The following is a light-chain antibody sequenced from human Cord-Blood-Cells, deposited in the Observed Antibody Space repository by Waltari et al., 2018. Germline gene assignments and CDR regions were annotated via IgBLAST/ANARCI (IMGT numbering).Light chain of an antibody. J-gene: IGLJ2*01. CDR1: KLAAKY. CDR2: QDS. V-gene: IGLV3-1*01. CDR3: QAWDSSTVV. Sequence: SYELTQPPSVSVSPGQTATIPCPGDKLAAKYACWYQQKPGQSPVLVIYQDSKRPSGIPERFSGSNSGNTATLTISGTQAMDEADYYCQAWDSSTVVFGGGTKLTVL.